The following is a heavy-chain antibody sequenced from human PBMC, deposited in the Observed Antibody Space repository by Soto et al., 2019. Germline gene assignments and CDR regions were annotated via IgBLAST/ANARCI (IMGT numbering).Heavy chain of an antibody. CDR3: ARDIELCGGDGYQPPVLDY. J-gene: IGHJ4*02. D-gene: IGHD2-21*02. V-gene: IGHV3-30-3*01. CDR1: GFTFSSYA. CDR2: ISYDGSNK. Sequence: PGGSLRLSCAASGFTFSSYAMHWVRQAPGKGLEWVAVISYDGSNKYYADSVKGRFTISRDNSKNTLYLQMNSLRAEDTAVYYCARDIELCGGDGYQPPVLDYWGQGTLVTVSS.